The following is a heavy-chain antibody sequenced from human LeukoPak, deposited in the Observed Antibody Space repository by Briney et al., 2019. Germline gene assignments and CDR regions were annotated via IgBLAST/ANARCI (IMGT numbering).Heavy chain of an antibody. CDR1: GFTFSSYG. J-gene: IGHJ4*02. CDR2: ISYDGSNI. CDR3: AKDARYFDY. V-gene: IGHV3-30*18. Sequence: GGSLRLSCAASGFTFSSYGMHWVRQAPGKGLEWVAIISYDGSNIYYADSVKGRFTISRDNSKDTLYLQMNSLRAEDTAVYYCAKDARYFDYWGQGTLVTVSS.